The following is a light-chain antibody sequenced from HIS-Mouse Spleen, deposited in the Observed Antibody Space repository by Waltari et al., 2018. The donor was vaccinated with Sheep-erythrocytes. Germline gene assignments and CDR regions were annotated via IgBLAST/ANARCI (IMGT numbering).Light chain of an antibody. CDR1: SSDVGGYNY. Sequence: QSALTQPASVSGSPGQSITIPCTGPSSDVGGYNYVPWYQQHPGKAPKLMIYEVSNRPSGVSNRFSGSKSGNTASLTISGLQAEDEADYYCCSYAGSYNHVFATGTKVTVL. CDR2: EVS. V-gene: IGLV2-14*01. J-gene: IGLJ1*01. CDR3: CSYAGSYNHV.